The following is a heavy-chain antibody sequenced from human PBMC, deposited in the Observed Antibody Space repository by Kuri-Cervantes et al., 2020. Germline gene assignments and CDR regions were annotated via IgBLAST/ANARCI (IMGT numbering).Heavy chain of an antibody. CDR3: ARDRCSGGSCYDYYGMDV. D-gene: IGHD2-15*01. Sequence: GESLKISCAASGFTFSSYSMNWVRQAPGKGLEWVSSISSSSSYIYYADSVKGRFTTSRDNAKNSLYLQMNSLRAEDTAVYYCARDRCSGGSCYDYYGMDVWGQGTTVTVSS. V-gene: IGHV3-21*01. CDR1: GFTFSSYS. J-gene: IGHJ6*02. CDR2: ISSSSSYI.